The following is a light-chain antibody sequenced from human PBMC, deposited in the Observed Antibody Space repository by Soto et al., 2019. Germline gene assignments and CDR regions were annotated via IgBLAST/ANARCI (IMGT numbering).Light chain of an antibody. Sequence: EIVLTQSPGTLSLSPGERATLSCRARQSVSSNLAWYQQKPGQAPRLLIYGASTRATGIPARFSGSGSGTEFTLTISSLQSEDFAVYDCQQYNNWPLITFGQGTRLEIK. CDR1: QSVSSN. V-gene: IGKV3-15*01. CDR2: GAS. J-gene: IGKJ5*01. CDR3: QQYNNWPLIT.